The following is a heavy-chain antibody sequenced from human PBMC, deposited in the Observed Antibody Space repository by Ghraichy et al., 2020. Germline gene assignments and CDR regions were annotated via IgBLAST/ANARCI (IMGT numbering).Heavy chain of an antibody. J-gene: IGHJ5*02. CDR2: IYYSGST. V-gene: IGHV4-59*01. D-gene: IGHD5-18*01. Sequence: SETLSLTCTVSGGSISSYYLSWVRQPPGKGLEWIWYIYYSGSTNYYPSLKSRVTISVYTSKNQFSLTLSPVTAADTAVYYCARYSYGTGWFGPWDQGTLVTVTS. CDR3: ARYSYGTGWFGP. CDR1: GGSISSYY.